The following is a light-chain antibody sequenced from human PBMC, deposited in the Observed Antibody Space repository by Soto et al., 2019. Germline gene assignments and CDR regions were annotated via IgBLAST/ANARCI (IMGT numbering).Light chain of an antibody. CDR1: QRINSY. J-gene: IGKJ2*01. CDR2: AAS. CDR3: QQSFSKFLYT. Sequence: DIQMTQSPMSLSASVGDRVTITCRASQRINSYLNWYQQKPGKAPKLLIYAASSLQSWVPSRFSGSVSGTDFTLTISSLQPEDFATYYFQQSFSKFLYTFGQGTKMEIK. V-gene: IGKV1-39*01.